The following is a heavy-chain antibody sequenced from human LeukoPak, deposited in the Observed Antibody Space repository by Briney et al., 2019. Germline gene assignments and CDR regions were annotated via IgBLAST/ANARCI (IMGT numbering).Heavy chain of an antibody. D-gene: IGHD3-22*01. CDR1: GGTFSSYA. CDR2: IIPIFGTA. CDR3: ASTARDSSGYYYGGVFDY. J-gene: IGHJ4*02. Sequence: SVKVSCKASGGTFSSYAISWVRQAPGQGLEWMGGIIPIFGTANYAQKFQGRVTITTDESTSTAYMELSSLRSEDTAVYYCASTARDSSGYYYGGVFDYWGQGTLVTVSS. V-gene: IGHV1-69*05.